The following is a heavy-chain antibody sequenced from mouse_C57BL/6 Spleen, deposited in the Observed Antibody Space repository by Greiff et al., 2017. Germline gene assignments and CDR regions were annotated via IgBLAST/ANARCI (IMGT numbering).Heavy chain of an antibody. Sequence: DVQLVESGGGLVKPGGSLKLSCAASGFTFSSYAMSWVRQTPEKRLEWVATISDGGSYTYYPDNVKGRFTISRDNAKNNLYLQMSHLKSEDTAMYYCARDRTVVATGYYFDYWGQGTTLTVSS. D-gene: IGHD1-1*01. CDR3: ARDRTVVATGYYFDY. V-gene: IGHV5-4*01. J-gene: IGHJ2*01. CDR2: ISDGGSYT. CDR1: GFTFSSYA.